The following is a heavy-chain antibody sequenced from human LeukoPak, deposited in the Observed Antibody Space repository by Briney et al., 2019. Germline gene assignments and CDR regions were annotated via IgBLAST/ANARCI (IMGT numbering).Heavy chain of an antibody. J-gene: IGHJ4*02. CDR3: ARSRVVDTAMVGSLGY. D-gene: IGHD5-18*01. V-gene: IGHV5-51*01. CDR2: IYPGDSDT. Sequence: GESLKISCKGSGYSFTSYWIGWVRQMPGEGLEWMGIIYPGDSDTRYSPSFQGQVTISADKSISTAYLQWSSLKASDTAMYYCARSRVVDTAMVGSLGYWGQGTLVTASS. CDR1: GYSFTSYW.